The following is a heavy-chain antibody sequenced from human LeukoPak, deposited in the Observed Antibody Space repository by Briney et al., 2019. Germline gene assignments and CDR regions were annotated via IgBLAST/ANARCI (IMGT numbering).Heavy chain of an antibody. CDR3: ARVIVARPLYYYYMDV. D-gene: IGHD2-21*01. V-gene: IGHV4-38-2*02. Sequence: SETLSLTCTVSGNSISSGYYWGWIRQPPGKGLEWIGEISHSGSTNYNPSLKSRVTISVDTSKNQFSLKLSSVTAADTAVYYCARVIVARPLYYYYMDVWGKGTTVTVSS. CDR2: ISHSGST. CDR1: GNSISSGYY. J-gene: IGHJ6*03.